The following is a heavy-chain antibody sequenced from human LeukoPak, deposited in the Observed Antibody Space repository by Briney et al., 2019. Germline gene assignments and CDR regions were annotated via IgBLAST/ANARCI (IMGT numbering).Heavy chain of an antibody. V-gene: IGHV1-2*02. J-gene: IGHJ3*02. CDR1: VYTFSHYF. CDR3: ARGGAGDYGEYSAFDI. CDR2: INTKSGGT. Sequence: GASVKVSCKASVYTFSHYFMNWVRQAPGQGLEWMGWINTKSGGTNYEQKFQGRVTMTRDTSISIAFMELSSLRSDDTAVYYCARGGAGDYGEYSAFDIWGQGTRVTVCS. D-gene: IGHD4-17*01.